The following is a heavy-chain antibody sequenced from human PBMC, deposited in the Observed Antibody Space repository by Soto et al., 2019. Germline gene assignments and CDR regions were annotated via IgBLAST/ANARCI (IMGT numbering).Heavy chain of an antibody. CDR3: ARTLAAYGDFDL. D-gene: IGHD3-10*01. J-gene: IGHJ4*02. CDR2: IWSDGTNK. V-gene: IGHV3-33*01. CDR1: GFTFNSYG. Sequence: QEHLVESGGGVVQPGTSLRLSCAASGFTFNSYGIHWVRQAPGKGLEWVAVIWSDGTNKDYADSVKGRFTISRDNSNNQAFLQMNSVRADDAGVYYCARTLAAYGDFDLWGRGTLITVSS.